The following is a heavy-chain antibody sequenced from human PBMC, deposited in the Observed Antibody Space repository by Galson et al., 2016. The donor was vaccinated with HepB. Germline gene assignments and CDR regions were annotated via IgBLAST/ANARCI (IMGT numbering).Heavy chain of an antibody. J-gene: IGHJ5*02. D-gene: IGHD3-10*01. CDR3: ARGPPDYLDSGGFYSGWFDP. CDR1: GASISRAGFY. CDR2: IYYTGSA. V-gene: IGHV4-31*03. Sequence: TLSLTCTVSGASISRAGFYWSWIRQHPGKGLEWLGYIYYTGSANYHPSLKSRVSMLIDTSKNQFSLTLRSVTAADMAVYYRARGPPDYLDSGGFYSGWFDPWGQGTLVTVSS.